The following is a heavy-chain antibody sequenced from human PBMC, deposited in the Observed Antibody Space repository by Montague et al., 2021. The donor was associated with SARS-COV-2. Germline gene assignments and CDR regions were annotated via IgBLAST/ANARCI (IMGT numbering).Heavy chain of an antibody. D-gene: IGHD3-22*01. J-gene: IGHJ4*02. V-gene: IGHV3-7*01. CDR2: IKQDGSEK. Sequence: SLRLSCAASGFTFSSYWMSWVRQAPGKGLEWVANIKQDGSEKYYVDSVKGRFTISRDNAKNSLYLQMNSLRAEDTAVYYCAKGYYYDTSGYLHPFDYWGQGTLVTVSS. CDR3: AKGYYYDTSGYLHPFDY. CDR1: GFTFSSYW.